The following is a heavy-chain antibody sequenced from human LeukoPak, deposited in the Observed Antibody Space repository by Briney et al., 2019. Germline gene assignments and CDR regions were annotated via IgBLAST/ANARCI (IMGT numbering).Heavy chain of an antibody. Sequence: GRSLRLSCAASGFTFSRFAMHWVRQAPGKGLEYVAVISYDGNNKYYADSVKGRFTISGDNSKNTLDLQMNSLRAEDTAVYYCARGPNSNWSGLDFWGQGTLLTVSS. CDR1: GFTFSRFA. V-gene: IGHV3-30*04. J-gene: IGHJ4*02. D-gene: IGHD6-6*01. CDR3: ARGPNSNWSGLDF. CDR2: ISYDGNNK.